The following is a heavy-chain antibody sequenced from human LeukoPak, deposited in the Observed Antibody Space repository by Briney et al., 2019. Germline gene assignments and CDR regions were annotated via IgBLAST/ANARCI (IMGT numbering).Heavy chain of an antibody. Sequence: SETPSLTCTVSGGSISSGDYYWSWIRQPPGKGLEWIGYIYYSGSTYYNLSLKSRVTISVDTSKNQFSLKLSSVTAADTAVYYCAREAPWQQGFDYWGQGTLVTVSS. V-gene: IGHV4-30-4*08. CDR1: GGSISSGDYY. J-gene: IGHJ4*02. D-gene: IGHD6-13*01. CDR2: IYYSGST. CDR3: AREAPWQQGFDY.